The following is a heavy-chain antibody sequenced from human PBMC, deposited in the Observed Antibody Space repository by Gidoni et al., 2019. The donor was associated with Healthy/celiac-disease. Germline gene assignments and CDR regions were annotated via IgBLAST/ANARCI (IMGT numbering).Heavy chain of an antibody. Sequence: EVQLVESGGGLLQPGRSLRLSCASSGFTFADYAMHWVRQAPGKGLEWVSGISWNSGSIGYADSVKGRFTIARDNAKNSLYLQMNSLRAEDTALYYCAKDVGYSSGWGYFDYWGQGTLVTVSS. D-gene: IGHD6-19*01. CDR3: AKDVGYSSGWGYFDY. V-gene: IGHV3-9*01. J-gene: IGHJ4*02. CDR1: GFTFADYA. CDR2: ISWNSGSI.